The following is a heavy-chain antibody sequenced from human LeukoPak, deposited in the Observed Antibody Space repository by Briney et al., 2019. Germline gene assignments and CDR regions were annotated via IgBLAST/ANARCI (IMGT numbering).Heavy chain of an antibody. CDR2: IHFSGNS. CDR1: GGSTSMSTYY. CDR3: ARFTRSSSSHYYYYAMDV. D-gene: IGHD6-6*01. J-gene: IGHJ6*02. Sequence: PSETLSLTCTVSGGSTSMSTYYWGWIRQPPGKGLECIGSIHFSGNSYYNPSPSLKSRVTISVDTSKNQFSLNVISVTAADTAVYYCARFTRSSSSHYYYYAMDVWGQGTTVTVSS. V-gene: IGHV4-39*01.